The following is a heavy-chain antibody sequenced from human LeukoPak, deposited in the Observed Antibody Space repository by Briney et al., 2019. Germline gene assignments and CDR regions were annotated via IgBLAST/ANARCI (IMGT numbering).Heavy chain of an antibody. J-gene: IGHJ4*02. CDR3: ARSGPYDSSAYFFTY. CDR2: ISSSGNTI. CDR1: GFTFSTYE. V-gene: IGHV3-48*03. Sequence: GGSLRLSCAASGFTFSTYEMNWVRQAPGKGLERVPYISSSGNTIYYADSVKGRFTISRDNAENSLYLQMNSLRADDTAVYYCARSGPYDSSAYFFTYWGKGTLVTVSS. D-gene: IGHD3-22*01.